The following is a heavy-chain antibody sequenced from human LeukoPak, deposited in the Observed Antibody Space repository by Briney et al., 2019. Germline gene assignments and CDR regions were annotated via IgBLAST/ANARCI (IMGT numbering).Heavy chain of an antibody. CDR3: ATTYYYDSSGYVDAFDI. CDR2: IYYSGST. CDR1: GGSISSGGYY. V-gene: IGHV4-31*03. J-gene: IGHJ3*02. Sequence: SRTLSLTCTVSGGSISSGGYYWSWIRQHPGKGLEWIGYIYYSGSTYYNPSLKSRVTISVDTSKNQFSLKLSSVTAADTAVYYCATTYYYDSSGYVDAFDIWGQGTMVTVSS. D-gene: IGHD3-22*01.